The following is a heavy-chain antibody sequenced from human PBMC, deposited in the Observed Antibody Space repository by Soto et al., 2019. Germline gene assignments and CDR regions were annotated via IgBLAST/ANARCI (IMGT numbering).Heavy chain of an antibody. D-gene: IGHD5-12*01. CDR3: VTNRGYDFYYSAS. Sequence: SETLSLTCTVSGLSIKTGGYYWTWIRQNPERGLEWIGYIYYSGTTYLNPSLESRISMSVDLSMNQFSMRLTSVTDADTAVYYCVTNRGYDFYYSASWGRGAQVTASS. CDR1: GLSIKTGGYY. V-gene: IGHV4-31*03. CDR2: IYYSGTT. J-gene: IGHJ1*01.